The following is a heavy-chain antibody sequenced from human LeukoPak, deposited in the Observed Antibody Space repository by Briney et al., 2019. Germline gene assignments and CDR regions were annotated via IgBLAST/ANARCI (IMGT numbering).Heavy chain of an antibody. CDR2: INPRGGTT. V-gene: IGHV1-46*01. D-gene: IGHD6-19*01. Sequence: ASVKVSCKASGYTFTSYFMYWVRQAPGQGLEWMGLINPRGGTTRYAQKFQGRVTMTRDTSTSTVYMELSSLRSEDTAVYYCARDQTYSSGWYSLGWFDPWGQGTLVTVSS. CDR1: GYTFTSYF. J-gene: IGHJ5*02. CDR3: ARDQTYSSGWYSLGWFDP.